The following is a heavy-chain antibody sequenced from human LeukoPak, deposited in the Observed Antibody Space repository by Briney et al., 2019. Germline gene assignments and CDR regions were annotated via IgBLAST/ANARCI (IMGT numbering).Heavy chain of an antibody. CDR2: IRTKANTYAT. Sequence: LTGGSLRLSCAASGFTFSGSSIHWVRQASGKGLEWVGLIRTKANTYATAYAASVTGRFTISRDDSKTTSYLQMNSLKTEDTALYFCTTSYSGNSWYDWFGPWGQGTLVTVSS. V-gene: IGHV3-73*01. CDR3: TTSYSGNSWYDWFGP. CDR1: GFTFSGSS. J-gene: IGHJ5*02. D-gene: IGHD6-13*01.